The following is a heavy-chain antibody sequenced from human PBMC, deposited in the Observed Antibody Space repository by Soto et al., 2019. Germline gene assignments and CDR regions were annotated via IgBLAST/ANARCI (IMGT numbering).Heavy chain of an antibody. V-gene: IGHV3-30*18. J-gene: IGHJ6*02. CDR3: AKSPYYYYGMDV. Sequence: GGSLRLSCAASGFTFSGYGMHWVRQAPGKGLEWVAVISYDGSNKYYADSVKGRFTISRDNSKNTLYLQMNSLRAEDTAVYYCAKSPYYYYGMDVWGQGTTVTVSS. CDR2: ISYDGSNK. CDR1: GFTFSGYG.